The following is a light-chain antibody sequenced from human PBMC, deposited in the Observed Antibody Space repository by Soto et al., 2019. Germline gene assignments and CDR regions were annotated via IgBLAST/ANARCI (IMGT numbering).Light chain of an antibody. J-gene: IGKJ1*01. CDR1: PGISSY. CDR2: AAS. CDR3: QQHNSYPPT. V-gene: IGKV1-9*01. Sequence: DIQWTQSPSFLSASVGDRVTITCRASPGISSYLAWYPKKPGKDPNLMIYAASTLQSGVPLRFSGSGSGTEFNLTISSLQPEECAAYDGQQHNSYPPTFGPGTKVEIK.